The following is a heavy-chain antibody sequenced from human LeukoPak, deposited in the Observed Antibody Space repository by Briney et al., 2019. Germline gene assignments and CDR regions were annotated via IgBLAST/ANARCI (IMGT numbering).Heavy chain of an antibody. CDR3: AKNVAYYYGSGSYAVL. D-gene: IGHD3-10*01. Sequence: GGSLRLSCAASGFTFSSYAMSWVRQAPGKGLEWVSAISGSGGSTYYADSVKGRFTISRDNSKNTLYLQMNSLRAEDTAVYYCAKNVAYYYGSGSYAVLWGQGTLVTVSS. J-gene: IGHJ4*02. CDR1: GFTFSSYA. V-gene: IGHV3-23*01. CDR2: ISGSGGST.